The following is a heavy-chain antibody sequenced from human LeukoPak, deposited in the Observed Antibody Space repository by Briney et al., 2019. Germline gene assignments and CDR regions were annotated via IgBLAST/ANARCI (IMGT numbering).Heavy chain of an antibody. CDR3: ARRSFWSGYSDY. J-gene: IGHJ4*02. Sequence: KPSETLSLTCAVYGGSFSGYYWSWIRQPPGKGLEWIGEINHSGSTNYNPSLKSRVTISVDTSKNQFSLKLSSVTAADTAVYYCARRSFWSGYSDYWGQGTLVTVSS. CDR2: INHSGST. D-gene: IGHD3-3*01. CDR1: GGSFSGYY. V-gene: IGHV4-34*01.